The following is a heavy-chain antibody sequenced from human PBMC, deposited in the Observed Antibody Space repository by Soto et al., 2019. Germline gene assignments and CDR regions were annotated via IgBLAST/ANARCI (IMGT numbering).Heavy chain of an antibody. D-gene: IGHD3-10*01. CDR1: GGSIGNYY. CDR3: ARGISPFYDTSSGGWIYA. V-gene: IGHV4-59*08. J-gene: IGHJ5*02. CDR2: IYYNGST. Sequence: SETLSLTCAVSGGSIGNYYWSWIRQPPGKELEWIGYIYYNGSTNYNPSLKSRVTISVDTSKNQFSLKLTSVTAADTAVYYCARGISPFYDTSSGGWIYAWGQGTQVTVSS.